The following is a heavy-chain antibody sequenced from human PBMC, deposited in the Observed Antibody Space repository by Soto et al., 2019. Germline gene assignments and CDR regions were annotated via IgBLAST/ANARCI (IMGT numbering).Heavy chain of an antibody. V-gene: IGHV1-18*01. J-gene: IGHJ6*02. CDR1: GYSFTSYG. Sequence: SAEVSSEESGYSFTSYGISWVRQAPGQGLEWMGWISAYNGNTNYAQKLQDRVTMTTDTSTSTAYMELSSLRSEDTAVYYCARSKVPATDGSSDYYYGMAVWGQGTTVTVSS. D-gene: IGHD2-2*01. CDR3: ARSKVPATDGSSDYYYGMAV. CDR2: ISAYNGNT.